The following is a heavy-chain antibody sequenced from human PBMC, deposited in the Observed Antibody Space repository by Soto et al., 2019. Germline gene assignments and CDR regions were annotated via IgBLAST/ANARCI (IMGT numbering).Heavy chain of an antibody. CDR3: ASHDPGARFDP. Sequence: ASVQVSCKAPSYIVPGYFMHWVRPAPGQGLEWMGWINPNNGATHYGLSFQGRVTMTRDTSISTAYMELSSLRSDDTAVYYCASHDPGARFDPWGQGTLVTVSS. V-gene: IGHV1-2*02. J-gene: IGHJ5*02. CDR2: INPNNGAT. CDR1: SYIVPGYF. D-gene: IGHD1-1*01.